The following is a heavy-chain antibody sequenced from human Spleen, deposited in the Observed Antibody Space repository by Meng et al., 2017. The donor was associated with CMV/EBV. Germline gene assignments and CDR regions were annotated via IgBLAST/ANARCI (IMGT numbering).Heavy chain of an antibody. D-gene: IGHD5-24*01. CDR3: ARERPRWLQWGFDY. V-gene: IGHV4-34*01. J-gene: IGHJ4*02. CDR1: GGSFSGYY. CDR2: INHSGST. Sequence: GSLRLSCAVYGGSFSGYYWSWIRQPPGKGLEWIGEINHSGSTNYNPSLKSRVTISVDTSKNQFSLKLSSVTAADTAVYYCARERPRWLQWGFDYWGQGTLVTVSS.